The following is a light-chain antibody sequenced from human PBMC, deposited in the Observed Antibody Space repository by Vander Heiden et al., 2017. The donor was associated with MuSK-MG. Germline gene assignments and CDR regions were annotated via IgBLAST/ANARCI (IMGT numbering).Light chain of an antibody. J-gene: IGKJ4*01. V-gene: IGKV3-11*01. CDR1: QSVSSY. Sequence: DIVLTQSPATLSLSPGERATLSCRASQSVSSYLAWYQQKPGQAPRLLIYDASNRATGIPARFISSGCGTDYTLIISSREPEDYAVYYCQQHSNRTLITFGQGTQVEIK. CDR3: QQHSNRTLIT. CDR2: DAS.